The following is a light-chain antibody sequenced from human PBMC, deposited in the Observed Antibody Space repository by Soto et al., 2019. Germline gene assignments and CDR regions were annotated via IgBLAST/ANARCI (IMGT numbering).Light chain of an antibody. Sequence: DIQLTQSPSSLSASVGDSVTSTFRASQSISSYLNWYQQKPGKAPKLLIYAASSLQSGVPSRFSGSESGTDFTLTISRLEPEDFAVYYCQQYGSSGTFGQGTKVDIK. J-gene: IGKJ1*01. CDR1: QSISSY. CDR2: AAS. V-gene: IGKV1-39*01. CDR3: QQYGSSGT.